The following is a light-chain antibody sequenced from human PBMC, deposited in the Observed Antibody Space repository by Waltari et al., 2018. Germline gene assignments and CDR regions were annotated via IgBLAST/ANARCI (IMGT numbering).Light chain of an antibody. CDR2: EVS. Sequence: QSALTQPASASGSPGHSITISCTRTSSDVGSYNLVSGYQQHPSTAPKLMIYEVSMRPSVFSTPFSGSRSGNTASLTISGLQAEDEADYSCCSYAGSVVFGGGTKLTVL. CDR1: SSDVGSYNL. CDR3: CSYAGSVV. V-gene: IGLV2-23*02. J-gene: IGLJ2*01.